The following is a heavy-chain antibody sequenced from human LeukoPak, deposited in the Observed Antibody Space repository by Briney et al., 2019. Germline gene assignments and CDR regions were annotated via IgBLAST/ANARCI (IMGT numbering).Heavy chain of an antibody. CDR3: ARSRSGSDSYFYYMDV. D-gene: IGHD3-10*01. CDR1: GYSISSGYY. CDR2: IYHSGTT. J-gene: IGHJ6*03. Sequence: PSETLSLTCAVSGYSISSGYYWGWIRQPPGKGLELIGSIYHSGTTYYNPSLMSRVTISVDTSKNQFSLKVTSVTAADTAVYYCARSRSGSDSYFYYMDVWGKGTTVTVSS. V-gene: IGHV4-38-2*01.